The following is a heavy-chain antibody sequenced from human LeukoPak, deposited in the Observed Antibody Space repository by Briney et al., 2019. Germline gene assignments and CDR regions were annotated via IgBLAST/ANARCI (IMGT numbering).Heavy chain of an antibody. Sequence: GGSLRLSCEASGFTFRDYCMTWVRQTPGAGLEWVANIKRDAKEKNYVDSVKGRFTVSRDNARNSLFLQMDNVRVEDTAVYYCARDPYERGGYGAFDMWGQGTMVTVSS. CDR3: ARDPYERGGYGAFDM. J-gene: IGHJ3*02. CDR1: GFTFRDYC. CDR2: IKRDAKEK. D-gene: IGHD3-22*01. V-gene: IGHV3-7*01.